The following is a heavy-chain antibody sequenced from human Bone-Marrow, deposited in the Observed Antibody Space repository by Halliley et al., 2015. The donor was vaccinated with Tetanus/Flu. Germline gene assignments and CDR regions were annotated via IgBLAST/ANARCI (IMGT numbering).Heavy chain of an antibody. V-gene: IGHV4-59*02. D-gene: IGHD3-16*01. Sequence: LRLSCATSGFSVTNNYMSWVRQTPGKGLEWIAFIHYGGSTNYNPSLKSRVTISIDRSKDQFSLKLSSVTAADTAVYYCARGGATVGGTAFDPWGQGTLVTVSS. CDR1: GFSVTNNY. CDR2: IHYGGST. CDR3: ARGGATVGGTAFDP. J-gene: IGHJ5*02.